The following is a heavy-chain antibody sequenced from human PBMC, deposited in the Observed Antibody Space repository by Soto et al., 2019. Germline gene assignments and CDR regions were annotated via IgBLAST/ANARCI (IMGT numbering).Heavy chain of an antibody. Sequence: ASVKVSCKASGYTLTGYYRHWVRQAPGQGLEWMGWINPNSGGTNYAQKFQGWVTMTRDTSISTAHMELSRLRSDDTAVYYCARASFRGGSPSPYWGQGTLVTVSS. CDR2: INPNSGGT. V-gene: IGHV1-2*04. D-gene: IGHD3-10*01. CDR3: ARASFRGGSPSPY. J-gene: IGHJ4*02. CDR1: GYTLTGYY.